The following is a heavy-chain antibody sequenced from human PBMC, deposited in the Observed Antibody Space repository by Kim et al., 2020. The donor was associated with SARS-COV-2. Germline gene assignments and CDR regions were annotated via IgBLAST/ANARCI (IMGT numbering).Heavy chain of an antibody. CDR1: GFTFSSNA. CDR2: ISTGGGAT. Sequence: GGSLRLSCAASGFTFSSNAMNWVRQAPGKGLEWVSAISTGGGATYYTDSVRGPFTISRDNSKNSLYLQMNSLRAEDTAVYYCAKDPKYCSGGSCFGCWGQGTLVTVSS. CDR3: AKDPKYCSGGSCFGC. V-gene: IGHV3-23*01. J-gene: IGHJ5*01. D-gene: IGHD2-15*01.